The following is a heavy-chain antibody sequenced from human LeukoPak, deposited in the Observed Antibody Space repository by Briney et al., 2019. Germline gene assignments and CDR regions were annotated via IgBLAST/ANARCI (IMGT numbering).Heavy chain of an antibody. CDR1: GDTFTSYD. Sequence: ASLKVSCKASGDTFTSYDINWVRQATGQGLEWMGWMNPNSGNTGYAQKFQGRVTMTRNTSISTAYMELSSLRSEDTAVYYCARGPYGAVAGTFGDLDYWGQGTLVTVSS. D-gene: IGHD6-19*01. J-gene: IGHJ4*02. V-gene: IGHV1-8*01. CDR2: MNPNSGNT. CDR3: ARGPYGAVAGTFGDLDY.